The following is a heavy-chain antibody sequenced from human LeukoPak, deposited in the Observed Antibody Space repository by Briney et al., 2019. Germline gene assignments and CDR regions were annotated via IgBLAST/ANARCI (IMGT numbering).Heavy chain of an antibody. V-gene: IGHV4-34*01. Sequence: SETLSLTCAVYGGSFSGYYWSWIRQPPGKGLEWIGEINHSGSTNYNPSLKSRVTISVDTSKNQFSLKLSSVTAADTAAYHCARAYYGGWYFNGSAPWGPGPLATAPS. CDR3: ARAYYGGWYFNGSAP. J-gene: IGHJ5*02. D-gene: IGHD6-19*01. CDR1: GGSFSGYY. CDR2: INHSGST.